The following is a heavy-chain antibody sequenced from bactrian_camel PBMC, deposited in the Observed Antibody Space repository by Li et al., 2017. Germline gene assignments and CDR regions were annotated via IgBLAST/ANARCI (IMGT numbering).Heavy chain of an antibody. CDR1: GYTSTTSC. V-gene: IGHV3S53*01. Sequence: QLVESGGGSVQAGESRRLSCVTSGYTSTTSCVAWVRQAPGKQREGVVSIDRDGRATYADSVKGRFTISMDANTLYLQMNSLTPEDSAIYYCVAAPRYSTSCVEPLRTVWNYWGQGTQVTVS. CDR2: IDRDGRA. CDR3: VAAPRYSTSCVEPLRTVWNY. D-gene: IGHD7*01. J-gene: IGHJ4*01.